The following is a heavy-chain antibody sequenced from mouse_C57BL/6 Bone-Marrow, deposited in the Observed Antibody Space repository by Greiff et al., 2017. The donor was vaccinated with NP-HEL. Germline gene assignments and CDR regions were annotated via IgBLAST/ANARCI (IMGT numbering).Heavy chain of an antibody. D-gene: IGHD2-4*01. V-gene: IGHV1-81*01. Sequence: QVQLQQSGAELARPGASVKLSCKASGYTFTSYGISWVKQRTGQGLEWIGEIYPRSGNTYYNEKFKGKATLTADKSSSTAYMELRSLTSEDSAVYFCARHYHYEGYFDVWGTGTTVTVSS. CDR2: IYPRSGNT. CDR3: ARHYHYEGYFDV. CDR1: GYTFTSYG. J-gene: IGHJ1*03.